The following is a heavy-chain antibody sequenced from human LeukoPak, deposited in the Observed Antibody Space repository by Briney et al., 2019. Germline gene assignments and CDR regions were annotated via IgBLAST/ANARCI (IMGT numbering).Heavy chain of an antibody. D-gene: IGHD6-13*01. V-gene: IGHV4-59*01. CDR2: IYYSGST. CDR3: ARASSSWYPPFLYFDY. CDR1: GGSISSYY. J-gene: IGHJ4*02. Sequence: PSETLSLTCTVSGGSISSYYWSWIRQPPGKGLEWIGYIYYSGSTNYNPSLMSRVTLSVDTSKNQFSLKLSSVTAADTAVYYCARASSSWYPPFLYFDYWGQGTLVTVSS.